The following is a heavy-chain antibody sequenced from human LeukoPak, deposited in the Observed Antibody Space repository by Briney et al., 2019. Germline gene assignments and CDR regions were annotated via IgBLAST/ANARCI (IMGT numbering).Heavy chain of an antibody. Sequence: GGSLRLSCAASGFTVSSNYMSWVRQAPGKGLEWVSVIYSGGSTYYADSVKGRFTISRDNSKNTLYLQMNSLRAEDTAVYYCATSLAAADSPPYYWGQGTLVTVSS. CDR1: GFTVSSNY. J-gene: IGHJ4*02. V-gene: IGHV3-53*01. CDR3: ATSLAAADSPPYY. D-gene: IGHD6-13*01. CDR2: IYSGGST.